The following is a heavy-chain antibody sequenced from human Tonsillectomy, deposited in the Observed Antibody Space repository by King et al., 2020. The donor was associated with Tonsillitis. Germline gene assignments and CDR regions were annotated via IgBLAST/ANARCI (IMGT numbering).Heavy chain of an antibody. J-gene: IGHJ2*01. CDR2: IYYSGST. CDR3: SRVMYISGGRFPPPPHWYFDL. CDR1: GGSVSSGSYY. V-gene: IGHV4-61*01. D-gene: IGHD6-19*01. Sequence: VQLQESGPGLVKPSETLSLTCTVSGGSVSSGSYYWSWIRQPPGKGLEWIGYIYYSGSTNYNPSLKSRVTISVDTSKNQFSLKLSTVTAPDTVVHYCSRVMYISGGRFPPPPHWYFDLWGRGTLVTVSS.